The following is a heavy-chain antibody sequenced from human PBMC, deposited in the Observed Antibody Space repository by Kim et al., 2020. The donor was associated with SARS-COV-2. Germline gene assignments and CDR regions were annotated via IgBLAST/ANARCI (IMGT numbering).Heavy chain of an antibody. D-gene: IGHD5-12*01. V-gene: IGHV4-39*01. CDR3: ASLSGYDQQDWYFDL. Sequence: SETLSLTCTVSGGSISSSSYYWGWIRQPPGKGLEWIGSIYYSGSTYYNPSLKSRVTISVDTSKNQFSLKLSSVTAADTAVYYCASLSGYDQQDWYFDLWGRGTLVTVSS. J-gene: IGHJ2*01. CDR1: GGSISSSSYY. CDR2: IYYSGST.